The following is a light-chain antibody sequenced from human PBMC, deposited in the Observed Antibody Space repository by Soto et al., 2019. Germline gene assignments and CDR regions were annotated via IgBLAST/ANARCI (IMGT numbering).Light chain of an antibody. CDR2: GTS. CDR1: QSVCTSD. Sequence: IVWTQSPGTLSLSPGKRATLSCRAIQSVCTSDLAWYQQTPGQAPRPLIYGTSSSATGIPDRFRGRGFGTDFTLTIGGQEPEDIAVYYCKQYGSSPGTFGQGTNVES. CDR3: KQYGSSPGT. V-gene: IGKV3-20*01. J-gene: IGKJ1*01.